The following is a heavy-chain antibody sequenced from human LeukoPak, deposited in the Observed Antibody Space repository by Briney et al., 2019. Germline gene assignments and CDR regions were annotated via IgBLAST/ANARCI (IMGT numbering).Heavy chain of an antibody. CDR3: ARHWPVAGRLGYFDY. V-gene: IGHV4-4*09. CDR1: GGSISSYY. Sequence: SETLSLTCTVSGGSISSYYWSWIRQPPGKGLEWIGYIYTSGSTNYNPSLKSRVTISVDTSKNQFSLKLSSVTAADTAVYYCARHWPVAGRLGYFDYWGQGTLVTVSS. CDR2: IYTSGST. D-gene: IGHD6-19*01. J-gene: IGHJ4*02.